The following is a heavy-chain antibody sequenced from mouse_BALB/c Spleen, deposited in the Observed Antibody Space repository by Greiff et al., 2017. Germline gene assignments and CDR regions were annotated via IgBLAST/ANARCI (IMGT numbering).Heavy chain of an antibody. D-gene: IGHD1-1*01. V-gene: IGHV2-9*02. CDR2: IWAGGST. Sequence: VQVVESGPGLVAPSQSLSITCTVSGFSLTSYGVHWVRQPPGKGLEWLGVIWAGGSTNYNSALMSRLSISKDNSKSQVFLKMNSLQTDDTAMYYCARDRTTVVYYAMDYWGQGTSVTVSS. CDR3: ARDRTTVVYYAMDY. CDR1: GFSLTSYG. J-gene: IGHJ4*01.